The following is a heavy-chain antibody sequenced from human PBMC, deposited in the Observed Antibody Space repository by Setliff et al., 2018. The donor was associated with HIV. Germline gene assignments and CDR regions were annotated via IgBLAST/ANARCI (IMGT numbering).Heavy chain of an antibody. J-gene: IGHJ4*02. CDR2: VSGYNGNT. Sequence: GASVKVSCKASGYTFTNSGVTWVRQAPGQGLEWMGWVSGYNGNTHYLHSLQDRVTMTTDTSTNTAYLELRSLTSNDTAVYYCARDHGILTGDYTDYWGQGTLVTVSS. V-gene: IGHV1-18*01. D-gene: IGHD3-9*01. CDR3: ARDHGILTGDYTDY. CDR1: GYTFTNSG.